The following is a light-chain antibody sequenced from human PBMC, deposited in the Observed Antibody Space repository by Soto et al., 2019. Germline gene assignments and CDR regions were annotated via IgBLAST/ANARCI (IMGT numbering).Light chain of an antibody. J-gene: IGKJ1*01. CDR3: QQYGTFPWT. CDR2: DAS. Sequence: EIVLTQSPGTLSLSPGERATLSCRASQSVSSIYLAWYQQKPDQAPRLLIYDASSRAAGIPDRFSGSGSGTDFTLPISRLEPEDFAVYYCQQYGTFPWTFGQGTKVDI. CDR1: QSVSSIY. V-gene: IGKV3-20*01.